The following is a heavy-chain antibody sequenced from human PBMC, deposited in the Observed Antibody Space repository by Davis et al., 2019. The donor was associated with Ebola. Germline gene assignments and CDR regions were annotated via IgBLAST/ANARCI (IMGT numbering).Heavy chain of an antibody. CDR1: GLTFSSYG. Sequence: PGGSLRLSCAASGLTFSSYGMHWVRQAPGKGLEWVAIISFDGRNKYYADSVTGRFTISRDYSKNTLYLQMDRLRVEDTAVYYCVRARPTVATDFWGQGTLVTVSS. CDR3: VRARPTVATDF. CDR2: ISFDGRNK. J-gene: IGHJ4*02. V-gene: IGHV3-30*19. D-gene: IGHD5-12*01.